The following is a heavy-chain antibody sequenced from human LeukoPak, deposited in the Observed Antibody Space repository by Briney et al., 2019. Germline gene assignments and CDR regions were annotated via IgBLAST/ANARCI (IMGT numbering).Heavy chain of an antibody. CDR3: ARVPAPPRPYYYVPFDY. D-gene: IGHD3-10*02. Sequence: GASVKVSCKASGGTFSSYAISWVRQAPGQGLEWMGEIIPIFGTANYAQKFQGRVTITADESTSTAYMELSSLRSEDTAVYYCARVPAPPRPYYYVPFDYWGQGTLVTVSS. V-gene: IGHV1-69*13. CDR2: IIPIFGTA. CDR1: GGTFSSYA. J-gene: IGHJ4*02.